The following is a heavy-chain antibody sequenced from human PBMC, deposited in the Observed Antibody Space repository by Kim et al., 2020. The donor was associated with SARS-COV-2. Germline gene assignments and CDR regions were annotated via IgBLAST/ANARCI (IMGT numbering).Heavy chain of an antibody. CDR3: ARARFGDQYFGY. D-gene: IGHD3-10*01. Sequence: GGSLRLSCAASGFTFSSYSMNWVRQAPGKGLEWVSSISSSSSYIYYADSVKGRFTISRDNAKNSLYLQMNSLRAEDTAVYYCARARFGDQYFGYWGQGTLVTVSS. CDR1: GFTFSSYS. V-gene: IGHV3-21*01. J-gene: IGHJ4*02. CDR2: ISSSSSYI.